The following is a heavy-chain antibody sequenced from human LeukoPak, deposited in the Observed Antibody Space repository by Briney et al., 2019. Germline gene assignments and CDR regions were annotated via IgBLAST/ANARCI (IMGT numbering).Heavy chain of an antibody. Sequence: GGSLRLSCAASGFTFSSYAMSWVRQAPGKGLEWVSAISGSGGSTYYADSVKGRFTISRDNSKNTLYLQMNSLRAEDTAVYYCARSRRITMIVVVIRSYYFDYWGQGTLVTVSS. V-gene: IGHV3-23*01. J-gene: IGHJ4*02. CDR3: ARSRRITMIVVVIRSYYFDY. CDR2: ISGSGGST. CDR1: GFTFSSYA. D-gene: IGHD3-22*01.